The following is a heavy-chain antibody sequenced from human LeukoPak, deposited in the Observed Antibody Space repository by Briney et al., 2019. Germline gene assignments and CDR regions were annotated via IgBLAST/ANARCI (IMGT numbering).Heavy chain of an antibody. CDR1: GGSINNYY. D-gene: IGHD3-22*01. J-gene: IGHJ4*02. CDR3: ARHRGSGYPYFDY. V-gene: IGHV4-59*01. Sequence: KPSETLSLTCTVSGGSINNYYWSWIWQPPGKGLECVGYIYYTGSTNYNPSLKSRVTISVDTSKSHFSLKMSTLTAADTAVYYCARHRGSGYPYFDYWGQGTLVTVSS. CDR2: IYYTGST.